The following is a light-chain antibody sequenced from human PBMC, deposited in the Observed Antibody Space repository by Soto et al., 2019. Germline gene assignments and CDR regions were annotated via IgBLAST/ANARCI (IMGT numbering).Light chain of an antibody. CDR2: GAS. J-gene: IGKJ5*01. Sequence: THFPLTLPQSPGERATLSCRASQFVSSNLAWYQQKPGQAPRLLIYGASTRATGIPARFSGSGSGTDFTLTIRRLEPEDFAVYYCQQYGSTPVTFGQGTRLEIK. CDR3: QQYGSTPVT. V-gene: IGKV3-20*01. CDR1: QFVSSN.